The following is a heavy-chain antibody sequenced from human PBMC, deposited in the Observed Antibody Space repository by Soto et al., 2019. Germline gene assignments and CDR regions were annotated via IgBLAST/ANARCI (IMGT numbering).Heavy chain of an antibody. Sequence: SETLSLTCTVSGGSISSYYWSWIRQPPGKGLEWIGYIYYSGSTNYNPSPKSRVTISVDTSKNQFSLKLSSVTVADTAVYYCARQVSRYCTNGVCYMFGYWGQGTLVTVSS. V-gene: IGHV4-59*08. CDR2: IYYSGST. D-gene: IGHD2-8*01. J-gene: IGHJ4*02. CDR1: GGSISSYY. CDR3: ARQVSRYCTNGVCYMFGY.